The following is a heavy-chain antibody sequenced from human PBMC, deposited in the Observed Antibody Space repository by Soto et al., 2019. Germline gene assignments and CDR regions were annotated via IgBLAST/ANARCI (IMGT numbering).Heavy chain of an antibody. CDR2: IRSKAYGGTT. D-gene: IGHD6-19*01. J-gene: IGHJ5*02. CDR1: GFTFGDYA. CDR3: TRGHSSGWYLNWFDP. V-gene: IGHV3-49*03. Sequence: EVQLVESGGGLVQPGRSLRLSCTASGFTFGDYAMSWFRQAPGKGLEWVGFIRSKAYGGTTEYAESVKGRFTISRDDSKSIAYLQMNSLKTEDTAVYYCTRGHSSGWYLNWFDPWGQGTLVTVSS.